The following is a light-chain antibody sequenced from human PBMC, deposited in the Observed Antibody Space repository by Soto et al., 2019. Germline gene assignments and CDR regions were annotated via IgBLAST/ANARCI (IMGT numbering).Light chain of an antibody. V-gene: IGKV3-11*01. J-gene: IGKJ4*01. CDR1: QSVSSS. CDR2: DAS. Sequence: EIVLTQSPATLSLSPGERATLSCRASQSVSSSLAWYQQKPGQAPRLLIYDASNRATGIQARFSGSGSGTDVTLTITSLEPEDFAVYYWQQRSTCPLTCGGGTKVEIK. CDR3: QQRSTCPLT.